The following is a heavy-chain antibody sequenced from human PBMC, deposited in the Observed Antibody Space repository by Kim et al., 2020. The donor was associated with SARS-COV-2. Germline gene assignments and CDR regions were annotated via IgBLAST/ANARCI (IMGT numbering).Heavy chain of an antibody. CDR3: ARWVEGLIFGVVKNWFDP. V-gene: IGHV4-59*08. J-gene: IGHJ5*02. D-gene: IGHD3-3*02. CDR2: IYYSGST. Sequence: SETLSLTCTVSGGSISSYYWSWIRQPPGKGLEWIGYIYYSGSTNYNPSLKSRVTISEDTSKNQFSLKLSSVTAADTAVYYCARWVEGLIFGVVKNWFDPWGQGTLVTVSS. CDR1: GGSISSYY.